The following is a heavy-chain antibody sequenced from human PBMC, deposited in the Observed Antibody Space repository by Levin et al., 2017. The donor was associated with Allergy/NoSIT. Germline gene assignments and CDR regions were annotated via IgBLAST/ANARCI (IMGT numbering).Heavy chain of an antibody. Sequence: AGGSLRLSCAASGFTFSSYWMHWVRQGPGKGLVWVSRINSDGSSTSYADSVKGRVTISRDNAKNTLYLQMNSLRAEDTAVYYCSKGGGKVFDYWGQGTLVTVSS. CDR2: INSDGSST. V-gene: IGHV3-74*01. D-gene: IGHD3-16*01. CDR3: SKGGGKVFDY. CDR1: GFTFSSYW. J-gene: IGHJ4*02.